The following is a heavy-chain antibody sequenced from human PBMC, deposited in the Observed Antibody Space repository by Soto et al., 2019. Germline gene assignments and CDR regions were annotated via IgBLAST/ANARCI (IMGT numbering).Heavy chain of an antibody. D-gene: IGHD2-15*01. CDR3: AKDKDTTFSPQAY. V-gene: IGHV3-23*01. CDR1: GFTFTTYA. CDR2: ISGSGGST. J-gene: IGHJ4*02. Sequence: EVQLLESGGDLVQPGGSLRLSCAASGFTFTTYAMTWVRQAPGKGLEWVSAISGSGGSTYYADSVKGRFTISRDKSKNTLYLQMNTLGAEDTAVYYCAKDKDTTFSPQAYWGQGTLVTVSS.